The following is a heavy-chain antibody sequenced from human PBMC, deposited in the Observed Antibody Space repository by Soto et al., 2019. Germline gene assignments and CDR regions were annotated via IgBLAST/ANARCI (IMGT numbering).Heavy chain of an antibody. CDR3: AAVSSDFDAFDI. CDR2: IVVGSGNT. V-gene: IGHV1-58*01. J-gene: IGHJ3*02. CDR1: GFTFTSSA. D-gene: IGHD3-10*01. Sequence: VASVKVSCKASGFTFTSSAVQWVRQARGQRLEWIGWIVVGSGNTNYAQKFQERVTITRDMSTSTAYMELSSLRSEDTAVYYCAAVSSDFDAFDIWGQGTMVTVSS.